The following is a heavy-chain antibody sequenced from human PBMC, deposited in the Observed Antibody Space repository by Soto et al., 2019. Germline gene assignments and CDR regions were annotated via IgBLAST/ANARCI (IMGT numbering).Heavy chain of an antibody. D-gene: IGHD3-10*01. CDR2: IYSGGST. CDR1: GFTVSSNY. Sequence: GGSLRLSCAASGFTVSSNYMSWVRQAPGKGLEWVSVIYSGGSTYYADSVKGRFTISRDNSKNTLYLQMNSLRAEDTAVYYCARDHGTMVRGKYYYYGMDVWGQGTTVTVSS. V-gene: IGHV3-53*01. CDR3: ARDHGTMVRGKYYYYGMDV. J-gene: IGHJ6*02.